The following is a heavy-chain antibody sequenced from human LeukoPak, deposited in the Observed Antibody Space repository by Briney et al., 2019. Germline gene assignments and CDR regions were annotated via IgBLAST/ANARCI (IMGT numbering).Heavy chain of an antibody. D-gene: IGHD3-3*01. CDR1: GFTFSNAW. V-gene: IGHV3-48*01. CDR2: ITPSGNNK. J-gene: IGHJ4*02. Sequence: PGGSLRLSCAASGFTFSNAWMSWVRQAPGKGLEWISYITPSGNNKYYSDSVKGRFTISRDNAKNSVYLQMDSLRAEDTAVYYCARDPSTWNGYSDYWGQGTLVTVSS. CDR3: ARDPSTWNGYSDY.